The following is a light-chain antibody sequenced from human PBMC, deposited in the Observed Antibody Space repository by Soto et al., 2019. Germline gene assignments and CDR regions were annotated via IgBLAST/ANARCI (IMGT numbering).Light chain of an antibody. CDR2: GSS. CDR1: QSVNSN. CDR3: QQYNKRPYT. V-gene: IGKV3-15*01. Sequence: EIVMTQSPATLSVSPGERATLSCRATQSVNSNLAWYQQKPGLAPRLLMSGSSTRATGIPARFSGSGSGTDLTLSISSLQSEDFAVYYCQQYNKRPYTFGQGTKLEI. J-gene: IGKJ2*01.